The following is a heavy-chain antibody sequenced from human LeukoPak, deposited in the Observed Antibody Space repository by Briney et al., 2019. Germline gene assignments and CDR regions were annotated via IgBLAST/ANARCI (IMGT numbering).Heavy chain of an antibody. D-gene: IGHD3-9*01. CDR1: GYTFTSYY. Sequence: ASVKVSCKASGYTFTSYYMHWVRQAPGQGLEWMGWINPNSGGTNYAQKFQGRVTMTRDTSISTVYMELSSLRSDDTAVYYCARGHNPSRYFDWLPPDAQALSGDYWGQGTLVTVSS. CDR3: ARGHNPSRYFDWLPPDAQALSGDY. CDR2: INPNSGGT. V-gene: IGHV1-2*02. J-gene: IGHJ4*02.